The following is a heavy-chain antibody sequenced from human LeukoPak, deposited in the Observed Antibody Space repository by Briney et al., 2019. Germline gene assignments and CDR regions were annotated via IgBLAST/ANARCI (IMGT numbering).Heavy chain of an antibody. CDR3: ARGSSGYYYPPDY. CDR2: INHSGST. V-gene: IGHV4-34*01. J-gene: IGHJ4*02. CDR1: GGSFSGYY. Sequence: PSETLSLTCAVYGGSFSGYYWSWIRQPPGKGLEWIGEINHSGSTNYNPSLKSRVTISVDTSKNQFSLKLSSVTAADTAVCYCARGSSGYYYPPDYWGQGTLVTVSS. D-gene: IGHD3-22*01.